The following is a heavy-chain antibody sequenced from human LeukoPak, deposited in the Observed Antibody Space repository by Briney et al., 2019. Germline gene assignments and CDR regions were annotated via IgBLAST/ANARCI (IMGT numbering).Heavy chain of an antibody. CDR2: IWYDGSNK. D-gene: IGHD6-19*01. CDR3: ARSSAVAAPNFDY. Sequence: GGSLRLSCAASGFTFSSYAMHWVRQAPGKGLEWVAVIWYDGSNKYYADSVKGRFTISRDNSKNTLYLQMNSLRAEDTAVYYCARSSAVAAPNFDYWGQGTLVTVSS. CDR1: GFTFSSYA. V-gene: IGHV3-33*08. J-gene: IGHJ4*02.